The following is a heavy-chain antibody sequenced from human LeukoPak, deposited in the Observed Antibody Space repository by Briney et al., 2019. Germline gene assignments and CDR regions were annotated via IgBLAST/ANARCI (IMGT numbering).Heavy chain of an antibody. V-gene: IGHV1-46*01. CDR2: INPSGGST. Sequence: ASVKVSCKASGYTFTSYYMHWVRQAPGQGLEWMGIINPSGGSTSYVQKFQGRVTMTRDMSTSTVYMELSSLRSEDTAVYYCAREYCSGGSCDGGFDYWGQGTLVIVSS. J-gene: IGHJ4*02. D-gene: IGHD2-15*01. CDR1: GYTFTSYY. CDR3: AREYCSGGSCDGGFDY.